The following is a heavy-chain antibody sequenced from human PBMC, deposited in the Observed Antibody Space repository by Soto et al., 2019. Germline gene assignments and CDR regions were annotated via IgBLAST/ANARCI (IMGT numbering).Heavy chain of an antibody. CDR3: ASDMPVIMVRGVMSHFDH. J-gene: IGHJ4*02. CDR1: GFTFSDYY. D-gene: IGHD3-10*01. V-gene: IGHV3-11*01. Sequence: QVQLVESGGGLVKPGGSLRLSCAASGFTFSDYYMSWSRQAPGKGLEWVSYISSSGSTIYYADSVKGRFTISRDNAKNSLYLQMKSLRDENTAVYYCASDMPVIMVRGVMSHFDHWGPGTLVTVST. CDR2: ISSSGSTI.